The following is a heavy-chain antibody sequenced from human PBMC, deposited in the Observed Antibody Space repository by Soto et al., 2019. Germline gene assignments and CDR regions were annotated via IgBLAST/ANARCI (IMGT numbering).Heavy chain of an antibody. CDR2: IHSSGST. Sequence: SETLSLTCTVSGASMNSYHWSWIRQPAGKGLEWIGHIHSSGSTNYNPSLKSRVTMSVDTSKNQFSLRLMSLTAADTAVYYCARDQGVAAAGITWFDRWGQRSLVTVSS. J-gene: IGHJ5*02. CDR1: GASMNSYH. D-gene: IGHD6-13*01. CDR3: ARDQGVAAAGITWFDR. V-gene: IGHV4-4*07.